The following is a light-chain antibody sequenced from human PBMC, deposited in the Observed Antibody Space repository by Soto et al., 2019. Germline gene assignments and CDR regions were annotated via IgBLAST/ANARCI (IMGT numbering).Light chain of an antibody. V-gene: IGKV3-20*01. CDR3: QQYDTSPPT. Sequence: EIVLPQSPGTLSLSPGERSTLSFRSSQSLSIIFLAWYQQKPGQAPRLFISGVSSRATGTPDRFSGSGSGTDFTLTISRLEPEDFAVYFCQQYDTSPPTFGQGTKVDIK. CDR1: QSLSIIF. CDR2: GVS. J-gene: IGKJ1*01.